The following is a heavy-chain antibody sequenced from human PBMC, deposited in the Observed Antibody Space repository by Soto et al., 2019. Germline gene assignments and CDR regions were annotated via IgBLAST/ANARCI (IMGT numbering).Heavy chain of an antibody. D-gene: IGHD6-13*01. CDR2: INPNSGGT. CDR3: ARDISSSWDRYYYYGKDV. V-gene: IGHV1-2*04. Sequence: AAVKVSCKASGYTFTGYYMHWVRQAPGQGLEWMGWINPNSGGTNYAQKFQGWVTMTRDTSISTAYMELSRLRSDDTAVYYCARDISSSWDRYYYYGKDVWGQGTTVPVS. CDR1: GYTFTGYY. J-gene: IGHJ6*02.